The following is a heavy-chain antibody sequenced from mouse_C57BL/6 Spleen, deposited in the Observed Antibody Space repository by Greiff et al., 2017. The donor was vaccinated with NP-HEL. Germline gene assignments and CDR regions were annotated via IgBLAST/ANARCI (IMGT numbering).Heavy chain of an antibody. CDR2: IDPETGGT. Sequence: VQLQQSGAELVRPGASVTLSCKASGYTFTDYEMHWVKQTPVHGLEWIGAIDPETGGTAYNQKFKGKAILTADKSSSTAYMELRSLTSEDSAVYYCTRDGSSPPYYFDYWGQGTTLTVSS. CDR1: GYTFTDYE. D-gene: IGHD1-1*01. CDR3: TRDGSSPPYYFDY. J-gene: IGHJ2*01. V-gene: IGHV1-15*01.